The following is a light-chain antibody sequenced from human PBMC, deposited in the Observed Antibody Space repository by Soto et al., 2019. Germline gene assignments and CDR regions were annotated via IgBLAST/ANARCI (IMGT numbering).Light chain of an antibody. CDR2: KAS. Sequence: DIQMTQSPSTLSASVGDRVTITCRASQSISVWLAWYQQKPRKAPKLLIYKASSLESGVPSRFSGSGSGTEFTLTISNLQPDDFATYYCQQYNSYPLTFGPGTKVDIK. J-gene: IGKJ3*01. V-gene: IGKV1-5*03. CDR3: QQYNSYPLT. CDR1: QSISVW.